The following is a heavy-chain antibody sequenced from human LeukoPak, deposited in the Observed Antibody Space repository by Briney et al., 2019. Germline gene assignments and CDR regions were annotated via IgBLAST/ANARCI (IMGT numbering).Heavy chain of an antibody. Sequence: ASVKVSCKASGYTFTSYGISWVRQAPGQGLEWMGWISAYNGNTNYAQKLQGTVTMTTDTSTSTVYMELRSLRSDDTAVYYCARGGLYCSSTSCQNFDYWGQGTLVTVSS. CDR1: GYTFTSYG. CDR3: ARGGLYCSSTSCQNFDY. D-gene: IGHD2-2*01. CDR2: ISAYNGNT. J-gene: IGHJ4*02. V-gene: IGHV1-18*01.